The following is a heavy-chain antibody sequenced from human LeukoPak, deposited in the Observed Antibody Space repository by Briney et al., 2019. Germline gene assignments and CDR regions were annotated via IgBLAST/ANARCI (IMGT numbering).Heavy chain of an antibody. D-gene: IGHD2-8*01. V-gene: IGHV4-59*08. CDR3: ARHGRMVIMSKFSTGIDQ. Sequence: PSETLSLTCTVPDGSISNYFWSRIRQPPGKGLEWIGYIYYTGMTNSNPSLKSRVTISMDTSKNQFSLNLRSVTAADTAIYYCARHGRMVIMSKFSTGIDQWGQGTLVTVSS. CDR2: IYYTGMT. CDR1: DGSISNYF. J-gene: IGHJ4*02.